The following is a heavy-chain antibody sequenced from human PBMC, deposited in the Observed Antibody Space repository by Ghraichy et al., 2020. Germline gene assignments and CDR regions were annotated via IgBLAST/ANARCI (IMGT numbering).Heavy chain of an antibody. CDR3: AREGRNFGDNWFDP. Sequence: SVKVSCKASGGTFSSYAISWVRQAPGQGLEWMGGIIPIFGTANYAQKFQGRVTITADESTSTAYMELSSLRSEDTAVYYCAREGRNFGDNWFDPWGQGTLVTVSS. CDR1: GGTFSSYA. V-gene: IGHV1-69*13. CDR2: IIPIFGTA. J-gene: IGHJ5*02. D-gene: IGHD3-16*01.